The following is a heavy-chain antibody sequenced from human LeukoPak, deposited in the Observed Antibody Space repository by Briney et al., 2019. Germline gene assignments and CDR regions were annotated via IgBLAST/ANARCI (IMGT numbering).Heavy chain of an antibody. J-gene: IGHJ3*02. CDR1: GASISNYY. CDR2: IYYSGST. D-gene: IGHD3-10*01. V-gene: IGHV4-59*06. CDR3: AREGVDGAFDI. Sequence: SETLSLTCTVSGASISNYYWSWIRQHPGKGLEWIGYIYYSGSTYYNPSLKSRVTISVDTSKNQFSLKLSSVTAADTAVYYCAREGVDGAFDIWGQGTMVTVSS.